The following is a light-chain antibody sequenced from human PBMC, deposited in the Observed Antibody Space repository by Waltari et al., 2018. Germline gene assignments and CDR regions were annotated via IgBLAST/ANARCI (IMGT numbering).Light chain of an antibody. CDR2: LGS. CDR1: QSLLHSNGYNY. V-gene: IGKV2-28*01. Sequence: DIVMTQSPLPLSVTPGEAASISCRSSQSLLHSNGYNYLDWYLQKPGQSPQLLIYLGSNRASGVPDRFSGSASGTDFTLKISRVEAEDVGVYYCMQALQTPYTFGQGTKLEIK. CDR3: MQALQTPYT. J-gene: IGKJ2*01.